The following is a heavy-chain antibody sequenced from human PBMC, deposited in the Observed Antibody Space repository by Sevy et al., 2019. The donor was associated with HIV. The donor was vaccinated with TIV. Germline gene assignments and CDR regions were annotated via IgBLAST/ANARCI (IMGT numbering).Heavy chain of an antibody. CDR1: GGSISSYY. D-gene: IGHD2-2*01. Sequence: SETLSLTCTVSGGSISSYYWSWIRQSPGKGLEWIGYIYYSGSTNYNPSLKSRVTISVDTSKNQFSLKLSSVTAADTAVYYCARMRYCSSTSCYLGGGYYYGMDVWGQGTTVTVSS. V-gene: IGHV4-59*01. J-gene: IGHJ6*02. CDR3: ARMRYCSSTSCYLGGGYYYGMDV. CDR2: IYYSGST.